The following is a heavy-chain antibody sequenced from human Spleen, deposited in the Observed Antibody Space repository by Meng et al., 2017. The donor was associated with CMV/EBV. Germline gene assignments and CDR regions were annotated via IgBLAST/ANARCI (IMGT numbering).Heavy chain of an antibody. CDR2: IFYYGSS. CDR1: GGSFSGYY. V-gene: IGHV4-59*01. Sequence: GSLRLSCAVYGGSFSGYYWSWIRQPPGKGLEWIGYIFYYGSSSYSPSLKSRVSMSVDTSKNQFSLKVSSVTAADTAVYYCARARYYYDGSGRDYFDSWGQGALVTVSS. J-gene: IGHJ4*02. D-gene: IGHD3-22*01. CDR3: ARARYYYDGSGRDYFDS.